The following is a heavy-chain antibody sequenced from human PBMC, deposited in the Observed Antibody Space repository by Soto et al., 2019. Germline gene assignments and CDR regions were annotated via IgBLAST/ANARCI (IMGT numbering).Heavy chain of an antibody. CDR2: IHPGDSDT. D-gene: IGHD3-22*01. CDR3: ARGHVYFDNIGFPIHYFDS. J-gene: IGHJ4*02. V-gene: IGHV5-51*01. CDR1: GYTFTNYW. Sequence: GESLKISCKGSGYTFTNYWIGWVRQMPGKGLEWMGIIHPGDSDTKYSPSFQGQVTISADKSINSAYLQWTSLKASDTAMYYCARGHVYFDNIGFPIHYFDSWGQGTLVTVSS.